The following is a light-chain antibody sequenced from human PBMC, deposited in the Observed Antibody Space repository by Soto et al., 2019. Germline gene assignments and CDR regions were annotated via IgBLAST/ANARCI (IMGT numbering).Light chain of an antibody. CDR1: QSVLYNSDNKNY. Sequence: DIVMTQSPDSLAVSLGERATINCKSSQSVLYNSDNKNYLAWYQQKAGRPPKLLIYWASTRDSGVPDRFSGSGSGADFTLTINNLQAEDVAVYYCQQYYTTLSFGGGTKVEIK. J-gene: IGKJ4*01. CDR3: QQYYTTLS. V-gene: IGKV4-1*01. CDR2: WAS.